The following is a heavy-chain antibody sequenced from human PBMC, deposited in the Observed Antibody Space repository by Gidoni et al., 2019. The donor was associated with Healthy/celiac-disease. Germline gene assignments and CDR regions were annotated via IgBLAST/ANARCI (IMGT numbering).Heavy chain of an antibody. CDR2: IYYSGST. CDR1: GGSISSSRYY. J-gene: IGHJ1*01. Sequence: QLQLQASGPGLVKPSETLSLTCTVSGGSISSSRYYWGWIRQPPGKGLEWIGSIYYSGSTYYNPSIKRRVTISVDTSKNQFSLKLSSVTAADTAVYYCARVVVSTHPLYFQHWGQGTLVTVSS. V-gene: IGHV4-39*01. CDR3: ARVVVSTHPLYFQH. D-gene: IGHD2-15*01.